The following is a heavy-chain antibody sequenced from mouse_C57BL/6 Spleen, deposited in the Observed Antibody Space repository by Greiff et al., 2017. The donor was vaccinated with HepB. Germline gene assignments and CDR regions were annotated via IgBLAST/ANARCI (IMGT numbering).Heavy chain of an antibody. CDR2: IDPSDSYT. D-gene: IGHD3-3*01. CDR3: ARGRAGNLFDY. V-gene: IGHV1-59*01. J-gene: IGHJ2*01. Sequence: VQLQQPGAELVRPGTSVKLSCKASGYTFTSYWMHWVKQRPGQGLEWIGVIDPSDSYTNYNQKFKGKATLTVDTSSSTAYMQLSSLTSEDSAVYYCARGRAGNLFDYWGQGTTLTVSS. CDR1: GYTFTSYW.